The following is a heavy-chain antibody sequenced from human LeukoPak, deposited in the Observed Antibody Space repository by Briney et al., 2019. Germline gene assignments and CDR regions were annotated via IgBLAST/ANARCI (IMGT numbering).Heavy chain of an antibody. J-gene: IGHJ5*02. Sequence: GGSLRLSCAASGFTFDDYAMHWVRQAPGKGLEWVSGISWNSGSIGYADSVKGRFTISRDNAKNSLYLQMDSLRAEDTAVYYCAKRGNTISFFDPWGQGTLVTVSS. CDR2: ISWNSGSI. CDR3: AKRGNTISFFDP. V-gene: IGHV3-9*01. CDR1: GFTFDDYA. D-gene: IGHD5-24*01.